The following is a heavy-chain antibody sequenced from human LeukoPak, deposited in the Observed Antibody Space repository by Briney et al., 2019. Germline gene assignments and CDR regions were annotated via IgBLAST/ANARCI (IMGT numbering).Heavy chain of an antibody. V-gene: IGHV3-48*03. J-gene: IGHJ4*02. CDR1: GFTFSSFE. Sequence: GGSLRLSCAASGFTFSSFEMNWVRQAPGKGLEWVSYISSSGNGIYYADSVKGRFTISRDNAKNSLNLQMNSLKAEDTAVYYCARDGGYGDYLDYWGQGTLVTVSS. CDR2: ISSSGNGI. D-gene: IGHD5-12*01. CDR3: ARDGGYGDYLDY.